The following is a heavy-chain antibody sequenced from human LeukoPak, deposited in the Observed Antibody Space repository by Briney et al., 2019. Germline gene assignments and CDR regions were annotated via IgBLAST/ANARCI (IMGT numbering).Heavy chain of an antibody. Sequence: GGSLRLSCAASGFTFSSYWMSWVRQAPGKGLEWVANIKQDGSEKYYVDSVKGRFTISRDNAKNSLYLQMNSLRAEDTAVYYCAKSEATVVTPDDYWGQGTLVTVSS. CDR1: GFTFSSYW. CDR3: AKSEATVVTPDDY. CDR2: IKQDGSEK. D-gene: IGHD4-23*01. V-gene: IGHV3-7*01. J-gene: IGHJ4*02.